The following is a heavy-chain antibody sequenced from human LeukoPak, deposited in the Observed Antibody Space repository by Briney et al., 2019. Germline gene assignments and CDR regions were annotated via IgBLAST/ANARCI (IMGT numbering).Heavy chain of an antibody. D-gene: IGHD1-1*01. V-gene: IGHV3-9*01. CDR2: ISWNSDSI. Sequence: PGGSLRLSCAASGFTFDDYAMPWVRQAPGKGLEWVSGISWNSDSIGYADSVKGRVTISRDNAKNSLYLQMKSLRAEDTALYYCAKDLQTDTGKPSGWYFDRWGRGTLLTVSS. CDR1: GFTFDDYA. J-gene: IGHJ2*01. CDR3: AKDLQTDTGKPSGWYFDR.